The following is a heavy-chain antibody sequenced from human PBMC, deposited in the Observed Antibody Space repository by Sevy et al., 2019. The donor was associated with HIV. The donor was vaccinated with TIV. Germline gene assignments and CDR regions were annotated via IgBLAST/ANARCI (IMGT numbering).Heavy chain of an antibody. CDR2: IYHTGNT. CDR3: DRDGGTMTTPGSFDI. J-gene: IGHJ3*02. V-gene: IGHV4-30-2*01. D-gene: IGHD4-17*01. CDR1: GVSISSGAYS. Sequence: SETLSLTCAVSGVSISSGAYSWNWIRQPPGKGLEWIGYIYHTGNTYYNPSLKSRITISLDRSKNQFSLRLSSVTAADTAVYFCDRDGGTMTTPGSFDIWGQGTMVTVSS.